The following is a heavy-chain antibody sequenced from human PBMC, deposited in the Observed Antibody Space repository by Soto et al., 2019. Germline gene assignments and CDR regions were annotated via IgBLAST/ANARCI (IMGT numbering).Heavy chain of an antibody. D-gene: IGHD6-13*01. CDR3: ARGGPYSGNWFNWFDP. V-gene: IGHV3-20*01. Sequence: ESGGGVVRPGGSLRLSCAASGFTFDDYGMSWVRQAPGKGLEWVSGINWNGGSTGYADSVKGRFTISRDNAKNSLYLQMNSLRAEDTALYHCARGGPYSGNWFNWFDPWGQGTLVTVSS. CDR2: INWNGGST. J-gene: IGHJ5*02. CDR1: GFTFDDYG.